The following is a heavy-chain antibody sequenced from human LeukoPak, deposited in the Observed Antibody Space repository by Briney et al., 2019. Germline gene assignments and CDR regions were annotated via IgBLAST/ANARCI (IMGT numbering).Heavy chain of an antibody. Sequence: GGSLRLSCAASGFSFSSFSMNWVRQAPGKGLEWVSYISGGSSFTYYVDSVKGRFTISRDNAKNSLYLQMNSLRAEDTAVYYCARAHYGYYFDYWGQGTLVTVSS. CDR1: GFSFSSFS. D-gene: IGHD4-17*01. CDR3: ARAHYGYYFDY. J-gene: IGHJ4*02. CDR2: ISGGSSFT. V-gene: IGHV3-21*01.